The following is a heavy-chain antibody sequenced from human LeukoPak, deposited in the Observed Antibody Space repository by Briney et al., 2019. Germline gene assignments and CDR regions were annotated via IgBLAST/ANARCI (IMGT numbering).Heavy chain of an antibody. D-gene: IGHD3-10*01. V-gene: IGHV4-30-4*07. J-gene: IGHJ4*02. CDR1: GYSISSGYS. Sequence: TLSLTCTVSGYSISSGYSWSWIRQPPGKGLEWIGYIYHNGSTYYNPSLKSRVTISEDTSKNQFSLKLSSVTAADTAVYYCARAEYYYGSGSYDSWGQGTLVTVSS. CDR2: IYHNGST. CDR3: ARAEYYYGSGSYDS.